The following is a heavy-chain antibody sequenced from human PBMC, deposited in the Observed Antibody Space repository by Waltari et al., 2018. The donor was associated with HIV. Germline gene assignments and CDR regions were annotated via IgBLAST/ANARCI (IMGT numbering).Heavy chain of an antibody. D-gene: IGHD6-19*01. CDR1: GGSFSGYY. J-gene: IGHJ4*02. Sequence: QVQLQQWGAGLLKPSETLSLTCAVHGGSFSGYYWSWSPQPPGKGLEWIGEINHSGSTNYNPSLKSRVTISVDTSKNQFSLKLSSVTAADTAVYYCARARWRLVRGPFDYWGQGTLVTVSS. CDR3: ARARWRLVRGPFDY. V-gene: IGHV4-34*01. CDR2: INHSGST.